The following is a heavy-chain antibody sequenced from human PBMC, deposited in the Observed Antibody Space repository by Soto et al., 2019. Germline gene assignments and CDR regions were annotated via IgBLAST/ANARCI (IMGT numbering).Heavy chain of an antibody. CDR2: IYPGDSHV. Sequence: GECLKIDCQNSVNSFTTHWIGWVRQMPGKGLEWMGLIYPGDSHVRYGPSFQGQVTMSIDRSTTTAYLQWSSLKASDTAIYYCARLHYTGSFSCYWGQGTLVTVSS. CDR1: VNSFTTHW. CDR3: ARLHYTGSFSCY. D-gene: IGHD2-2*02. V-gene: IGHV5-51*01. J-gene: IGHJ4*02.